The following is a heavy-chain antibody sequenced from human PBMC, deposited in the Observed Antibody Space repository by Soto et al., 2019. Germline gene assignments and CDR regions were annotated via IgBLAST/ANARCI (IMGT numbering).Heavy chain of an antibody. CDR2: ISPYNGNT. Sequence: QVHLVQSGAEVKKPGASVKVSCKTSGYPFTSYGIGWVRQAPGQGLEWMGWISPYNGNTYYAQKFQGRVTMTTDTYTNTVYMELRSLRSDDTAVYYCARDQSFDRNDYYGIDVWGQGTTVTVSS. CDR1: GYPFTSYG. J-gene: IGHJ6*02. CDR3: ARDQSFDRNDYYGIDV. V-gene: IGHV1-18*01.